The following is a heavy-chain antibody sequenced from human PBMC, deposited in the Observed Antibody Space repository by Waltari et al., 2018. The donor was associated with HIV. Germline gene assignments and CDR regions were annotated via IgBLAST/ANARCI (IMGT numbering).Heavy chain of an antibody. CDR2: ISASGSSI. J-gene: IGHJ4*02. CDR3: ARGGPDYGEPIDY. Sequence: QVQLVESGGGLVKPGGSLRLSCAASGFTFSDYYIIWVRQAPGKGLEWVSYISASGSSIFYADSGKGRFTISRDNAKNSLFLQMNSLTAEDTAVYYCARGGPDYGEPIDYWGQGTLVTVSS. CDR1: GFTFSDYY. D-gene: IGHD4-17*01. V-gene: IGHV3-11*01.